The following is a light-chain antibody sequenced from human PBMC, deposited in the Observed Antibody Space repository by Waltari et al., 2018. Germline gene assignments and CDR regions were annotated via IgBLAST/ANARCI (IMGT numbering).Light chain of an antibody. V-gene: IGKV4-1*01. CDR2: WAS. J-gene: IGKJ1*01. CDR3: QQYYSIPWT. CDR1: KSVLYSSNNRNY. Sequence: DIVMTQSPDSLAVSLGERATINCKSSKSVLYSSNNRNYLAWYQQKAGQPPKLLIYWASTRESGVPDRFSGSGSGTDFTLTISSLQAEDVAVYYCQQYYSIPWTFGQGTKMEIK.